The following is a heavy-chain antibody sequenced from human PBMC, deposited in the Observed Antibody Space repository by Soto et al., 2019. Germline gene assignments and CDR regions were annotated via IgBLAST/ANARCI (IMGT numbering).Heavy chain of an antibody. V-gene: IGHV3-30*18. CDR3: AKDGEGLGRHCGVRCYGDD. CDR1: GFTFSSYG. CDR2: ISYDGSNK. D-gene: IGHD2-15*01. J-gene: IGHJ4*02. Sequence: QVQLVESGGGVVQPGRSLRLSCAASGFTFSSYGMHWVRQAPGKGLEWVAVISYDGSNKYYADSVKGRFTISRDNSKNTVYLQLNGLRDEETAVYYGAKDGEGLGRHCGVRCYGDDWGQGTLVTVAS.